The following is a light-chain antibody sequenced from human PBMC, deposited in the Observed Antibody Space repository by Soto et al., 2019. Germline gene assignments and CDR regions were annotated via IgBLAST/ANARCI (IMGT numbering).Light chain of an antibody. CDR1: QAITNN. V-gene: IGKV1-9*01. CDR2: EES. J-gene: IGKJ1*01. CDR3: LQHFDYPWT. Sequence: DIHFTQSPSSLSASLGDRVTITCRASQAITNNLAWYQQKPGNPPRLLIYEESTLHSGVPSRFSGRKVGTQFILTIDSLQPEDCATYYCLQHFDYPWTFGQGTKVDIK.